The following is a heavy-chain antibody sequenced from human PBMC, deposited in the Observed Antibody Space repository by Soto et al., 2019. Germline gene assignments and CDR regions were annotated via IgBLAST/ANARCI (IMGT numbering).Heavy chain of an antibody. Sequence: KASETLSLTCTVSGGSISSGDSYWSWIRQSPGKGLEWIGYTYHSGSPYYNPSLESRVTISVDTSKNQFSLKLNSVTAADTAVYYXAREGAASYSYYYGTDVWGQGTTVTVSS. CDR2: TYHSGSP. CDR1: GGSISSGDSY. V-gene: IGHV4-30-4*01. D-gene: IGHD3-16*01. CDR3: AREGAASYSYYYGTDV. J-gene: IGHJ6*02.